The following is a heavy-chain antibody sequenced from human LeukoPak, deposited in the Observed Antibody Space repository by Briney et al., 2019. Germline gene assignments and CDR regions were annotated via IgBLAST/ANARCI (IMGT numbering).Heavy chain of an antibody. CDR3: ARDWVYKIDY. D-gene: IGHD5-24*01. CDR1: GFTSSSYW. CDR2: IKQDGSEK. J-gene: IGHJ4*02. Sequence: PGGSLRLSCAASGFTSSSYWMSWVRQAPGKGLEWVANIKQDGSEKYYVDSVKGRFTISRDNAKNSLYLQMNSLRAEDTAVYYCARDWVYKIDYWGRGTLDTVSS. V-gene: IGHV3-7*01.